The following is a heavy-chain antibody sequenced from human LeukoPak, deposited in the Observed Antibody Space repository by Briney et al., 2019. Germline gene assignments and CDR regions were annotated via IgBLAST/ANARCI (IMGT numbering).Heavy chain of an antibody. D-gene: IGHD6-19*01. CDR1: GFTFSSYS. J-gene: IGHJ4*02. V-gene: IGHV3-21*01. CDR3: ARGSTYSSGWYTGFDY. CDR2: ISSSSSYI. Sequence: GGSLRLSCAASGFTFSSYSMNWVRQAPGKGLEWVSSISSSSSYIYYADSVKGRLTISRDNAKNSLYLQMNSLRAEDTAVYYCARGSTYSSGWYTGFDYWGQGTLVTVSS.